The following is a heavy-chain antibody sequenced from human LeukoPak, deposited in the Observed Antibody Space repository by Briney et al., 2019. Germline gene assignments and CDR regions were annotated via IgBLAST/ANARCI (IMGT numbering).Heavy chain of an antibody. V-gene: IGHV3-15*01. D-gene: IGHD2-15*01. Sequence: GGSLRLSCAASGFSFSNALMSWVRQASGKGLEWVGRIKSKTDGGTIHYAAPVKGRFTISRDDSKNMVFLQMNSLNTEDTAVYYCCRGWLDYWGQGTLVAVSS. CDR2: IKSKTDGGTI. CDR1: GFSFSNAL. J-gene: IGHJ4*02. CDR3: CRGWLDY.